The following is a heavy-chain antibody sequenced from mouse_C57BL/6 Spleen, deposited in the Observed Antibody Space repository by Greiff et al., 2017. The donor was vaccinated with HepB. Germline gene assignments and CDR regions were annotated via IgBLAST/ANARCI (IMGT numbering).Heavy chain of an antibody. D-gene: IGHD2-4*01. CDR3: TSQIYYDYDMFAY. J-gene: IGHJ3*01. Sequence: VQLQQSGAELVRPGASVKLSCTASGFNIKDDYMHWVKQRPEQGLEWIGWIDPENGDTEYASKFQGKATITADTSSNTAYLQLSSLTSEDTAVYYCTSQIYYDYDMFAYWGQGTLVTVSA. CDR2: IDPENGDT. V-gene: IGHV14-4*01. CDR1: GFNIKDDY.